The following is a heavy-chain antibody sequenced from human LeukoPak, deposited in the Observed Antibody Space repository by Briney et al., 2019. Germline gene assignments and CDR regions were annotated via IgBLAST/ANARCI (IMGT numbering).Heavy chain of an antibody. D-gene: IGHD6-13*01. V-gene: IGHV3-30-3*01. Sequence: GGSLRLSGAASGFTFSSYAMHWVRQAPGKGLEWVAVISYDGSNKYYADSVKGRFTISRDNSKNTLYLQMNSLRAEDTAVYYCARDRAAAGTGGDDAFDIWGQGTMVTVSS. CDR1: GFTFSSYA. CDR3: ARDRAAAGTGGDDAFDI. CDR2: ISYDGSNK. J-gene: IGHJ3*02.